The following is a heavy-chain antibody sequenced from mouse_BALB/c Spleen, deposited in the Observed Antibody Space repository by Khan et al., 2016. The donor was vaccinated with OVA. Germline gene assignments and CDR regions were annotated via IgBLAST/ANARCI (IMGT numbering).Heavy chain of an antibody. V-gene: IGHV5-9-3*01. CDR2: ISSGGHYT. Sequence: EVELVESGGGVVKPGGSLKLSCSASGFTFSSFAMSWIRQTPEKRLEWVATISSGGHYTFYPDSVKGRFTISRDNATNTLYLQMSSLRSEDTAMYYCTRSLGDYYAMDYWGQGTSVTVSS. CDR1: GFTFSSFA. CDR3: TRSLGDYYAMDY. D-gene: IGHD2-13*01. J-gene: IGHJ4*01.